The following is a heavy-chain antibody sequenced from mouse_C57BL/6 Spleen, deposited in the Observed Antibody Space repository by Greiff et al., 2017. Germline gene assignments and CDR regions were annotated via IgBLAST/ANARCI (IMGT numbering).Heavy chain of an antibody. J-gene: IGHJ4*01. CDR1: GFSFNTYA. CDR2: IRSKSNNYAT. V-gene: IGHV10-1*01. Sequence: EVQGVESGGGLVQPKGSLKLSCAASGFSFNTYAMNWVRQAPGKGLEWVARIRSKSNNYATYYADSVKDRFTISRDDSESMLYLQMNNLKTEDTAMYYCVRIYNPFYYAMDYWGQGTSVTVSS. CDR3: VRIYNPFYYAMDY. D-gene: IGHD1-3*01.